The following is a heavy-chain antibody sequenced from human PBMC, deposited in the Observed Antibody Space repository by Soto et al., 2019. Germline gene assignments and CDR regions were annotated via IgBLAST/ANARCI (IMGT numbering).Heavy chain of an antibody. V-gene: IGHV3-23*01. Sequence: EVQLLESGGGLVQPGGSLRLSCAASEFTFSSHAMSWVRQAPGKGLEWVSTINSPGTGTYYADSVKGRFTISRDNTKNTLYLQMNSLRAEETAVYYCAKGGRSWSRFDYWGQGTMVTVSS. D-gene: IGHD2-15*01. CDR2: INSPGTGT. J-gene: IGHJ4*02. CDR1: EFTFSSHA. CDR3: AKGGRSWSRFDY.